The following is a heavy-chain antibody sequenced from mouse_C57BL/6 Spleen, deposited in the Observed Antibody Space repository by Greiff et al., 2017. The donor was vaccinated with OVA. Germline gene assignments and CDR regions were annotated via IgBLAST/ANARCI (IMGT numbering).Heavy chain of an antibody. CDR1: GYTFTSYW. J-gene: IGHJ3*01. CDR2: SYPGNSDT. V-gene: IGHV1-5*01. D-gene: IGHD1-1*01. CDR3: TIISTVVEGFAY. Sequence: VHLQQSGTVLARPGASVKMSCKTSGYTFTSYWMHWVKQRPGQGLEWIGASYPGNSDTSYNQKFKGKAKLTAVTSASTAYMELSSLTNEDSAVYYCTIISTVVEGFAYWGQGTLVTVSA.